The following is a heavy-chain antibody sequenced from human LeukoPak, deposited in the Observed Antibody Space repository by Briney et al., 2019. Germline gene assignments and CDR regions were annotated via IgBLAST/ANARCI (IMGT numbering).Heavy chain of an antibody. Sequence: SETLSLTCTVSGGSISSGSYYWSWIRQPAGKGLEWIGRIYTSGSTNYNPSLKSRVTISVDTSKNQFSLKLSSVTAADTAVYYCARDRRSDDFWSGRPAYMDVWGKGTTVTVSS. CDR3: ARDRRSDDFWSGRPAYMDV. J-gene: IGHJ6*03. CDR1: GGSISSGSYY. V-gene: IGHV4-61*02. CDR2: IYTSGST. D-gene: IGHD3-3*01.